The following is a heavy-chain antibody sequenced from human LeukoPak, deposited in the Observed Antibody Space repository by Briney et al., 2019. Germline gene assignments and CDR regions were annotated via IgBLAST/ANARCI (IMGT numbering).Heavy chain of an antibody. V-gene: IGHV4-59*01. D-gene: IGHD3-22*01. J-gene: IGHJ4*02. CDR2: IYYSGST. CDR3: ARGTYYYDSSVDY. CDR1: GGSISSYY. Sequence: PSETLSLTCTVSGGSISSYYWSWIRQPPGKGLEWIGYIYYSGSTNYNPSLKSRVTISVDTSKNQFSLKLSSVTAADTAVYYCARGTYYYDSSVDYWGQGTLVTVSS.